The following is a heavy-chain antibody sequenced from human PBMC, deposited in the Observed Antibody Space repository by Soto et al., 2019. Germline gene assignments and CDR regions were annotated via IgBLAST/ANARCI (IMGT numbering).Heavy chain of an antibody. V-gene: IGHV3-23*01. Sequence: EVQLLESGGGLVQPGGSLRISCVASGFTFSSYAMSWVRKAPGKGLELVSAISANGGSTYYADSVKGRFTIYRDNSKNTLYLQMNSLRAEDTAVYCCANGVTGEGGFDNWGQGTQFTVSS. CDR1: GFTFSSYA. J-gene: IGHJ4*02. CDR2: ISANGGST. CDR3: ANGVTGEGGFDN. D-gene: IGHD7-27*01.